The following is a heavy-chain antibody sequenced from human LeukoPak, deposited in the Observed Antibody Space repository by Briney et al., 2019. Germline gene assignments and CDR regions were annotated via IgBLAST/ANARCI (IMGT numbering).Heavy chain of an antibody. J-gene: IGHJ4*02. CDR3: ARDTVHRVAAVEGSY. CDR1: GGSISSGGYY. CDR2: IHYSGST. V-gene: IGHV4-30-4*08. D-gene: IGHD6-13*01. Sequence: PSETLSLTCTVSGGSISSGGYYWSWIRQPPGKGLEWIGHIHYSGSTYYNPSLKSRLTISVDTSKNQFSLNLRSVTAADTAVYYCARDTVHRVAAVEGSYWGQGTLVTVSS.